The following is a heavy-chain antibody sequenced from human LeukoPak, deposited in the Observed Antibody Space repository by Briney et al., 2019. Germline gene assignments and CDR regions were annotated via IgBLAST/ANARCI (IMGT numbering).Heavy chain of an antibody. V-gene: IGHV4-39*01. J-gene: IGHJ4*02. CDR2: IYYSGST. CDR3: ARLRDSSGYYSFDY. Sequence: KPSETLSLTCTVSGGSISGSSYYWGWIRQPPGKGLEWIGNIYYSGSTYYNPSLKSRVTISVDTSKNQFSLKLSSVTAADTALYYCARLRDSSGYYSFDYWGQGTLVTVSS. CDR1: GGSISGSSYY. D-gene: IGHD3-22*01.